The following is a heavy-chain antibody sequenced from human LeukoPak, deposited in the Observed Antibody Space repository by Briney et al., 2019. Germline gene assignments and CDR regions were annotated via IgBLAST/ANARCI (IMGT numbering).Heavy chain of an antibody. CDR2: ISSSSSYT. CDR1: GFTFSDYY. CDR3: ARAPHYSNYGPYYYGMDV. D-gene: IGHD4-11*01. Sequence: GGSLRLSCAASGFTFSDYYMSWIRQAPGKGLEWVSYISSSSSYTNYADSVKGRFTISRDNTKNSLYLQMNSLRAEDTAVYYCARAPHYSNYGPYYYGMDVWGQGTTVTVSS. J-gene: IGHJ6*02. V-gene: IGHV3-11*06.